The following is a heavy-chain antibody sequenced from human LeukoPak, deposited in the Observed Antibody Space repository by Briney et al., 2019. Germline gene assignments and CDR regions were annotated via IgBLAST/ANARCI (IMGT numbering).Heavy chain of an antibody. Sequence: ASVKVSCKVSGYNFAELSMYWVRQAPGKGFEWLGGFDPDDGDRVYAQKFQGRVTMTEDSSAETGYMELSSLTSDGTAVYYCTTGWVSNSNAFDIWGQGTLIIVSS. CDR2: FDPDDGDR. J-gene: IGHJ3*02. CDR1: GYNFAELS. CDR3: TTGWVSNSNAFDI. D-gene: IGHD6-6*01. V-gene: IGHV1-24*01.